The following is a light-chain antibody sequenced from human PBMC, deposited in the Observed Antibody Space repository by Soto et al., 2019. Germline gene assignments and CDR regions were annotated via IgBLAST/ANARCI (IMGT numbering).Light chain of an antibody. Sequence: EIVLTQSPGTLSLSPGERATLSCRASQSVGKNYLAWYQQKPGQAPRLLIYGASTRATGIPARFSGTGSGTDFTLTISRLQSEDFAVYYCQQYNNWTWTFGQGTKVDIK. CDR1: QSVGKN. CDR3: QQYNNWTWT. J-gene: IGKJ1*01. CDR2: GAS. V-gene: IGKV3-15*01.